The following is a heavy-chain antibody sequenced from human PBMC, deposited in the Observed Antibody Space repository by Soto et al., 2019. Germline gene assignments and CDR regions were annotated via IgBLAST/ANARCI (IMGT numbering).Heavy chain of an antibody. D-gene: IGHD5-12*01. Sequence: GGSLRLSCAASGFTFSSYSMHWVRQAPGKGLEWVAGISDDGSNKYYADSVKGRFTISRDNSKNTVFLQMNSLRAEDTAVYYCAKSGMATINRDDYYFDYWGQGTLVTVSS. CDR1: GFTFSSYS. CDR3: AKSGMATINRDDYYFDY. J-gene: IGHJ4*02. V-gene: IGHV3-30-3*02. CDR2: ISDDGSNK.